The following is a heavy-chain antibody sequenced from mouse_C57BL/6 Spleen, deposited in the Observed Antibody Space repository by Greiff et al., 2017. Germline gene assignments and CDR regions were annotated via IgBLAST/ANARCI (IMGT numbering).Heavy chain of an antibody. V-gene: IGHV1-82*01. Sequence: VQLQQSGPELVKPGASVKISCKASGYAFSSSWMNWVKQRPGKGLEWIGRIYPGDGDTNYNGKFKGKATLTADKSSSTAYMQLSSLTSEDSAVXVCARSLLYYDYDAVDYWGQGTTLTVSS. CDR3: ARSLLYYDYDAVDY. CDR1: GYAFSSSW. CDR2: IYPGDGDT. D-gene: IGHD2-4*01. J-gene: IGHJ2*01.